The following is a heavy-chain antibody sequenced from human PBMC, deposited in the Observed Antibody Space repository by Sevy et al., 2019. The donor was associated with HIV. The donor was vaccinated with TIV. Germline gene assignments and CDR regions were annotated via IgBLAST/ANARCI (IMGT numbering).Heavy chain of an antibody. V-gene: IGHV3-48*02. Sequence: GSLRLSCAASGFTFSNKNINWVRQAPGNGLEWISYISSTSTTKHYADSVRGRFTVSRDNAKNSVYLQMNSLRDEDTAVYFCAGGFNYGTDAFDIWGRGTVVTVSS. CDR3: AGGFNYGTDAFDI. CDR2: ISSTSTTK. J-gene: IGHJ3*02. D-gene: IGHD5-18*01. CDR1: GFTFSNKN.